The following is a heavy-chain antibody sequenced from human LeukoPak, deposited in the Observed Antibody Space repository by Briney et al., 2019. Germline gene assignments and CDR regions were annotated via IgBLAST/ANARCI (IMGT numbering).Heavy chain of an antibody. V-gene: IGHV4-59*08. CDR1: GGSISSYY. J-gene: IGHJ6*02. CDR3: ARLGYYYGSGSYCYYYGMDV. Sequence: TPPETLSLTCTVSGGSISSYYWSWLRQPPGKGLEWIGYIYYSGSTNYNPSLKSRVTISVDTSKNQFSLKLSSVTAADTAVYYCARLGYYYGSGSYCYYYGMDVWGQGTTVTVSS. D-gene: IGHD3-10*01. CDR2: IYYSGST.